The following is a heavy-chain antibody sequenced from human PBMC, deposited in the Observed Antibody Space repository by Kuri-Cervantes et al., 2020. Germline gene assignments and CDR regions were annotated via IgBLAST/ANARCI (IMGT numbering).Heavy chain of an antibody. V-gene: IGHV3-33*08. J-gene: IGHJ4*02. CDR3: ARDRVSSLDY. Sequence: GGSLRLSCAASGFTFSRYGMHWVRQAPGKGLEWVAFIRYDGSNKYYADSVKGRFTISRDNSKNTLYLQMNSLRAEDTAVYYCARDRVSSLDYWGQGTLVTVSS. CDR1: GFTFSRYG. CDR2: IRYDGSNK. D-gene: IGHD6-6*01.